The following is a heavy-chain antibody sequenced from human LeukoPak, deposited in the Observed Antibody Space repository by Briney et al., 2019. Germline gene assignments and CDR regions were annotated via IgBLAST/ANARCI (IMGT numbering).Heavy chain of an antibody. CDR2: INPSGGST. CDR3: ARYDSSGYPYDAFDI. Sequence: ASVQVSCKASGYTFTTYYMHWVRQAPGQGLEWMGIINPSGGSTSYTQKFQGRVTMTRDTSTSTVYMELSSLRSEDTAVYYCARYDSSGYPYDAFDIWGQGTMVTVS. D-gene: IGHD3-22*01. CDR1: GYTFTTYY. V-gene: IGHV1-46*01. J-gene: IGHJ3*02.